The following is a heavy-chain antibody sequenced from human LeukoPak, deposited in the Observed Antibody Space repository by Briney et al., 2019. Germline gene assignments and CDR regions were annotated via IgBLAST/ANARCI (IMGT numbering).Heavy chain of an antibody. V-gene: IGHV4-61*01. CDR2: IYNSVRT. CDR1: GXSVSSGSYY. D-gene: IGHD5-12*01. Sequence: SETLSLTCIVSGXSVSSGSYYWSWIRQPPGKGLEWIGYIYNSVRTNYNPSLKSQVTISVDTSKNQLSLKLSSVTAADTAVYFCVRDLVATIDHYYYGMDVWGQGTTVTVSS. J-gene: IGHJ6*02. CDR3: VRDLVATIDHYYYGMDV.